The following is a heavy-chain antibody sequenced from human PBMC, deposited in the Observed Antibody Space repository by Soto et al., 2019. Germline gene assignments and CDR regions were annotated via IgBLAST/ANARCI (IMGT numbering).Heavy chain of an antibody. D-gene: IGHD4-17*01. CDR3: ARVGNSDGDYEANYGMDV. CDR1: GFTFSSYS. V-gene: IGHV3-21*01. Sequence: EVQLVESGGGLVKPGGSLRLSCAASGFTFSSYSMNWVRQAPGKGLEWVSSISSSSSYIYYADSVKGRFTISRDNAKNSLYLQMNSLRAEDTAVYYCARVGNSDGDYEANYGMDVWGQGTTVTVSS. CDR2: ISSSSSYI. J-gene: IGHJ6*02.